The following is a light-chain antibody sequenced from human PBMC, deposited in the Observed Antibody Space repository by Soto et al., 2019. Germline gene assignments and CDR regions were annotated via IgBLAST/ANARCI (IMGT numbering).Light chain of an antibody. V-gene: IGKV3-11*01. CDR3: QQRSNWPPWT. Sequence: EIVLTQSPAPLSLSPGERATLSCRASQSVSSYLAWFQQKPGQAPRLLIYDASNRATGIPARFSGSGSGTDFTLPISSLEPEDFAVYYCQQRSNWPPWTFGEGTKVEIK. CDR1: QSVSSY. CDR2: DAS. J-gene: IGKJ1*01.